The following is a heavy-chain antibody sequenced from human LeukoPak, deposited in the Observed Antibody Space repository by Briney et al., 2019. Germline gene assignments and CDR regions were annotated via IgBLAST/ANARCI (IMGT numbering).Heavy chain of an antibody. CDR1: GYTFTSYG. CDR2: ISAYNGNT. V-gene: IGHV1-18*04. J-gene: IGHJ4*02. CDR3: ARSILTGYYPGGYYFDY. Sequence: ASVKVSCKASGYTFTSYGISWVRQAPGQGLEWMRWISAYNGNTNYAQKLQGRVTMTTDTSTSTAYMELRSLRSDDTAVYYCARSILTGYYPGGYYFDYWGQGTLVTVSS. D-gene: IGHD3-9*01.